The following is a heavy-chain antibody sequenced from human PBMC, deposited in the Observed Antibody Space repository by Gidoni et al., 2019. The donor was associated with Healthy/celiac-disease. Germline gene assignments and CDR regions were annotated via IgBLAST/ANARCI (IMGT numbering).Heavy chain of an antibody. CDR1: GGSNSSYY. Sequence: QVQLPESGPGLVKPSETLSLTCTVSGGSNSSYYWSWIRQPPGKGLEWIGYIYYSGHTNYNPSLKSRVTITVDKSKNQFPLKLSSVTAADTAGEYRARWEPERIFDYWGQGTLVTVSS. J-gene: IGHJ4*02. V-gene: IGHV4-59*12. CDR2: IYYSGHT. D-gene: IGHD1-1*01. CDR3: ARWEPERIFDY.